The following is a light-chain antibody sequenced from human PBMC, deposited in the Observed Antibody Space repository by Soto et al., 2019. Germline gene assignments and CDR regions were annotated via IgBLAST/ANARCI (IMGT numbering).Light chain of an antibody. CDR1: SSDVGGYNY. V-gene: IGLV2-11*01. CDR3: SSYAGDYIVL. CDR2: DVS. J-gene: IGLJ3*02. Sequence: QSALTQPRSVSGSPGQSVTISCTGTSSDVGGYNYVSWYQQYPGKPPKLVICDVSQRPTGVPDRFSGSKSGNTASLTISGFLAEDEADYYCSSYAGDYIVLFGGGTKLTVL.